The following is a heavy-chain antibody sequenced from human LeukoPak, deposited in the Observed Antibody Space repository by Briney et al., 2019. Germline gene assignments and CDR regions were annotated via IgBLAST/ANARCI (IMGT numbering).Heavy chain of an antibody. V-gene: IGHV3-33*06. J-gene: IGHJ4*02. CDR1: GFTFSSYG. CDR3: AKLGTSGGYSFDY. CDR2: IWYDGSNK. D-gene: IGHD1-26*01. Sequence: GGSLRLSCAASGFTFSSYGMHWVRQAPGKGLEWVAVIWYDGSNKYYADSVKGRFTISRDNSKNTLYLQMNSLRAEDTAVYYCAKLGTSGGYSFDYWGQGTLVTVSS.